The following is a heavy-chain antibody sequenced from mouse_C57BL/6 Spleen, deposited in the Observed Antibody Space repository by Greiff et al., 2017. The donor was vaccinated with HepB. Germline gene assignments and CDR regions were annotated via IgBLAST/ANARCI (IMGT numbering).Heavy chain of an antibody. CDR1: GFSLTSYG. J-gene: IGHJ3*01. Sequence: VKLMQSGPGLVAPSQSLSITCTVSGFSLTSYGVDWVRQSPGKGLEWLGVIWGVGSTNYNSALKSRLSISKDNSKSQVFLKMNSLQTDDTAMYYCASLDYEYGFAYWGQGTLVTVSA. V-gene: IGHV2-6*01. D-gene: IGHD2-10*02. CDR2: IWGVGST. CDR3: ASLDYEYGFAY.